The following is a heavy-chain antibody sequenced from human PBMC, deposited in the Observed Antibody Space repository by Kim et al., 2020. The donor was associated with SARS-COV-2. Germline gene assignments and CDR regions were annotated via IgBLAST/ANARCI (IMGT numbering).Heavy chain of an antibody. Sequence: SETLSLTCTVSGGSVSSGSYYWSWIRQPPGKGLEWIGYIYYSGSTNYNPSLKSRVTISVDTSKNQFSLKLSSVTAADTAVYYCAIDRGRIAARLFGPGYYYYYGMDVWGQGTTVTVSS. D-gene: IGHD6-6*01. J-gene: IGHJ6*02. CDR1: GGSVSSGSYY. CDR2: IYYSGST. CDR3: AIDRGRIAARLFGPGYYYYYGMDV. V-gene: IGHV4-61*01.